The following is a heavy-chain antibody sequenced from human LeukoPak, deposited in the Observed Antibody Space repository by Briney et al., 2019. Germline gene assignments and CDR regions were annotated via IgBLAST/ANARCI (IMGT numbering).Heavy chain of an antibody. J-gene: IGHJ4*02. CDR2: INPSGGST. CDR1: GYTFTSYY. Sequence: ASVKVSCKASGYTFTSYYMHWVRQAPGRGLEWMGIINPSGGSTSYAQKFQGRVTMTRDTSTSTVYMELSSLRSEDTAVYYCARDAPNQWFTPPPAYYFDYWGQGTLVTVSS. D-gene: IGHD2-8*01. V-gene: IGHV1-46*01. CDR3: ARDAPNQWFTPPPAYYFDY.